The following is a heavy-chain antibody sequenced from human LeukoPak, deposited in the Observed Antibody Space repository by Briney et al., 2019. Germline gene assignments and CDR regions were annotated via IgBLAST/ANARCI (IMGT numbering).Heavy chain of an antibody. CDR3: AKDLLPYSSGRYYFHY. D-gene: IGHD6-19*01. J-gene: IGHJ4*02. V-gene: IGHV3-30*18. Sequence: QPGRSLRLSCADSGFTFSSYGMHWVRQAPGKGLEWVAVISYDGSNKYYADSVKGRFTISRDNSKNTLDLQMNSLRAEDTAVYYCAKDLLPYSSGRYYFHYWGQGTLVTVSS. CDR2: ISYDGSNK. CDR1: GFTFSSYG.